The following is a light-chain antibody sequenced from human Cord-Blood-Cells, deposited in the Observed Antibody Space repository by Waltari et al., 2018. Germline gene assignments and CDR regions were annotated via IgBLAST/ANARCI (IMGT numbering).Light chain of an antibody. J-gene: IGKJ1*01. V-gene: IGKV3-20*01. Sequence: DIVLTQSPGTQSLSPGDRATLSCRASQSVSSSYLAWYQQKPGQAPRLLIYGASSRATGIPDRFSGSGSGTDFTLTISRLEPEDFAVYYCQQYGSSPRTFGQGTKVEIK. CDR3: QQYGSSPRT. CDR1: QSVSSSY. CDR2: GAS.